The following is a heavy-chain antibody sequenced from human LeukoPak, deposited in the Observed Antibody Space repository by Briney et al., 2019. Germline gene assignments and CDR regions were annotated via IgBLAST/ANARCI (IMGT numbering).Heavy chain of an antibody. D-gene: IGHD3-22*01. Sequence: GGSLRLSCAASGFTFSSYAMSWVRQAPGKGLEWVSAISGSGGSTYYADSVKGRFTISRDNSKNTLYLQMNSLRAEDTAVYYCAKDPPYYYDSSGSSDDYWGQGTLVTVSS. CDR3: AKDPPYYYDSSGSSDDY. CDR2: ISGSGGST. V-gene: IGHV3-23*01. CDR1: GFTFSSYA. J-gene: IGHJ4*02.